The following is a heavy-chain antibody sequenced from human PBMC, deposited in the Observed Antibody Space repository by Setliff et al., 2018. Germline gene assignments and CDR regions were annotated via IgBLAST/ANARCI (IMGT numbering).Heavy chain of an antibody. V-gene: IGHV1-18*04. D-gene: IGHD2-8*01. CDR2: ISVHSGNT. CDR1: GYTFTRYY. J-gene: IGHJ1*01. CDR3: SRLVRYCTTTTCQTLSGGEH. Sequence: VASVKVSCKASGYTFTRYYMYWVRQAPGQGLEWMGWISVHSGNTFYAPKFQGRVTMTTDTSTDTAYLDLRSLRSDDTAVYYCSRLVRYCTTTTCQTLSGGEHWGPGTLVTVS.